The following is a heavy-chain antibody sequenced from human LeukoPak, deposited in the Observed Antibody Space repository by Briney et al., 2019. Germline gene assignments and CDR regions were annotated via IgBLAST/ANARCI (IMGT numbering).Heavy chain of an antibody. D-gene: IGHD3-9*01. CDR1: GYDFTNAA. J-gene: IGHJ4*02. Sequence: ASVKVSCKASGYDFTNAAIQWVRQAPGQGLEWMGWISAYNGNTNYAQKLQGRVTMTTDTSTSTAYMELRSLRSDDTAVYYCALLRYFDWPDGYWGQGTLVTVSS. CDR2: ISAYNGNT. V-gene: IGHV1-18*04. CDR3: ALLRYFDWPDGY.